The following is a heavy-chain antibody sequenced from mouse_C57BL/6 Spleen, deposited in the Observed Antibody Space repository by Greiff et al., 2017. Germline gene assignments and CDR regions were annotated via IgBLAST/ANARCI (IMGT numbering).Heavy chain of an antibody. Sequence: EVQRVESGGGLVKPGGSLKLSCAASGFTFSDYGMHWVRQAPEEGLEWVAYISSGSSTIYYADTVKGRFTISRDNAKNTRFLQMTSLRSEDTAMYYCARPVGYYYDMDYWGQGTSVTVAS. V-gene: IGHV5-17*01. D-gene: IGHD3-1*01. CDR1: GFTFSDYG. CDR3: ARPVGYYYDMDY. CDR2: ISSGSSTI. J-gene: IGHJ4*01.